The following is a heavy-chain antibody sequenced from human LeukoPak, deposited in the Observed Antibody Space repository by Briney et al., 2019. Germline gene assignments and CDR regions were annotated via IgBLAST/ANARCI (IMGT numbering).Heavy chain of an antibody. CDR3: ARSHIAAAGTAAFDI. V-gene: IGHV1-69*05. J-gene: IGHJ3*02. D-gene: IGHD6-13*01. CDR2: IIPIFGTA. CDR1: GGTFSSYA. Sequence: SVKVSCKASGGTFSSYAISWVRQTPGQGLEWMGGIIPIFGTANYAQKFQGRVTITTDESTSTAYMELSSLRSEDTAVYYCARSHIAAAGTAAFDIWGQGTMVTVSS.